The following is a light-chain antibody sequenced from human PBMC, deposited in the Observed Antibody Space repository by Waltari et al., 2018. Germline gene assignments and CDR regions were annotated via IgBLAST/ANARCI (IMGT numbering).Light chain of an antibody. Sequence: QSALTQPRSVSGSPGQSVTISCTGTSSDVGGYNYFSWYQQHPGKAPKLFIYDVSKRPSGVPDRFSGSKSGNTASLTISGLQAEDEADYYCCSYAGSYTLVFGGGTKLTVL. J-gene: IGLJ2*01. V-gene: IGLV2-11*01. CDR1: SSDVGGYNY. CDR2: DVS. CDR3: CSYAGSYTLV.